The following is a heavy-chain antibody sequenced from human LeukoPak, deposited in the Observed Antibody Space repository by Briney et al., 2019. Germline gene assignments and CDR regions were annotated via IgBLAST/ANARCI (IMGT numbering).Heavy chain of an antibody. CDR2: IYHSGST. J-gene: IGHJ4*02. D-gene: IGHD1-7*01. Sequence: SETLSLTCTVSGYSISSGYYWGWIRQPPGKGLEWIGSIYHSGSTYYNPSLKSRVTISVDTSKNQFSLKLSSVTAADTAVYYCARHETIQAATLDYWGQGTLVTVSS. V-gene: IGHV4-38-2*02. CDR3: ARHETIQAATLDY. CDR1: GYSISSGYY.